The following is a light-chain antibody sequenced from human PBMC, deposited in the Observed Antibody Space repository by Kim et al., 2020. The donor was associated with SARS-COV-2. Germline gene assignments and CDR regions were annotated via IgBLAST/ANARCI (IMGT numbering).Light chain of an antibody. Sequence: SVGDRVTITCRASQGISSYLAGYQQKPGRAPKLLIYAASTLQSGVPSRFSGSGSWTDFTLTISSLQPEDFASYYCQQLKSYPPITFGQGTRLEIK. CDR3: QQLKSYPPIT. V-gene: IGKV1-9*01. CDR2: AAS. J-gene: IGKJ5*01. CDR1: QGISSY.